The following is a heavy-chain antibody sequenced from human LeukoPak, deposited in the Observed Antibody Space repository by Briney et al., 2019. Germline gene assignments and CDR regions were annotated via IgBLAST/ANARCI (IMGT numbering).Heavy chain of an antibody. CDR3: AKDHCSSTSCYSN. D-gene: IGHD2-2*01. J-gene: IGHJ4*02. Sequence: PGGSLRLSCAASGFTFSSYAMSWVRQAPGKGLEWVSAISGSSGSTYYADSVKGRFTISRDNSKNTLYLQINSLRAEDTAVYYCAKDHCSSTSCYSNWGQETLVTVSS. CDR1: GFTFSSYA. CDR2: ISGSSGST. V-gene: IGHV3-23*01.